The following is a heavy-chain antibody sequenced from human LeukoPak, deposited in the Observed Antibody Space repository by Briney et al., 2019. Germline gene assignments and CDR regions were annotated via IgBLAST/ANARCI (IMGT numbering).Heavy chain of an antibody. Sequence: GGSLRLSCAASGFTFSSYAMSWARQAPGKGQEWVSAISGSGGSTYYADSVKGRFTISRDNSKNTLYLQMTSLRAEDTALYYCAKDTSSGWPNWFDPWGQGTLVTVSS. V-gene: IGHV3-23*01. CDR1: GFTFSSYA. J-gene: IGHJ5*02. CDR3: AKDTSSGWPNWFDP. CDR2: ISGSGGST. D-gene: IGHD6-19*01.